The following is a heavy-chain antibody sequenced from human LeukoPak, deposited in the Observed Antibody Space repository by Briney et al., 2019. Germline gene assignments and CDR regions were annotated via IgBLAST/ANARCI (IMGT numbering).Heavy chain of an antibody. J-gene: IGHJ3*01. CDR3: ARHAPTANDAFDF. V-gene: IGHV3-11*04. D-gene: IGHD5-18*01. Sequence: GGSLRLSCAASGFTFSDYYMSWIRQAPGKGLEWVSYISSSGSTIYYADSVKGRFTISRDNAKNSLYLQMNSLRAEDTAVYYCARHAPTANDAFDFWGQGTMVTVSS. CDR2: ISSSGSTI. CDR1: GFTFSDYY.